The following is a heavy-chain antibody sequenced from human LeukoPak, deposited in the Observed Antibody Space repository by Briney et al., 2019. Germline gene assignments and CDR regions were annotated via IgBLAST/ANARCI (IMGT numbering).Heavy chain of an antibody. CDR3: AKASPTRIFGVAIHYYYYMDV. Sequence: GGSLRLSCAASGFTFSSYAMSWVRQAPGKGLEWVSAISGSGGSTYYADSVKGRFTISRDNSKNTLYLQMNSLRAEDTAVYYCAKASPTRIFGVAIHYYYYMDVWGKGTTVTVSS. CDR1: GFTFSSYA. CDR2: ISGSGGST. D-gene: IGHD3-3*01. V-gene: IGHV3-23*01. J-gene: IGHJ6*03.